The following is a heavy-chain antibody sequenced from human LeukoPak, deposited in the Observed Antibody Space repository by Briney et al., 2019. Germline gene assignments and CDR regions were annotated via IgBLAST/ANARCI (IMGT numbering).Heavy chain of an antibody. V-gene: IGHV1-69*05. J-gene: IGHJ5*02. CDR1: GGTFSSYA. CDR2: IIPIFGTE. CDR3: VSANYYDKSGYPPYWFDT. D-gene: IGHD3-22*01. Sequence: GASVKVSCKASGGTFSSYAISWVRQAPGQGLEWMGGIIPIFGTENYPQKFQGRATITTDESTSTAYMDLSGLSSEERAGYYCVSANYYDKSGYPPYWFDTWGQGTLVTVSS.